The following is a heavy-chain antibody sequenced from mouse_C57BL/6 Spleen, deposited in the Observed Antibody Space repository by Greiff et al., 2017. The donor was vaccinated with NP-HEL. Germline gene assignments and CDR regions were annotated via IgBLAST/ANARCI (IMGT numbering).Heavy chain of an antibody. Sequence: VQLQQPGAELVRPGSSVKLSCKASGYTFTSYWMDWVKQRPGQGLEWIGNIYPSDSETHYNQKFKDKATLTVDKSSSTAYMQLSSLTSEDSAVYYCARSAQATYFAYWGQGTLVTVSA. D-gene: IGHD3-2*02. J-gene: IGHJ3*01. V-gene: IGHV1-61*01. CDR1: GYTFTSYW. CDR3: ARSAQATYFAY. CDR2: IYPSDSET.